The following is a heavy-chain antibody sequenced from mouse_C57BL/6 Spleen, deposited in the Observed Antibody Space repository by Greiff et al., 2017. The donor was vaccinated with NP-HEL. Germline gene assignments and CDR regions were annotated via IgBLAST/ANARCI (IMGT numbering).Heavy chain of an antibody. D-gene: IGHD3-2*02. V-gene: IGHV5-15*01. CDR3: ARKDSSGYWYFDV. CDR1: GFTFSDYG. Sequence: EVMLVDSGGGLVQPGGSLKLSCAASGFTFSDYGMAWVRQAPRKGPEWVAFISNLAYSIYYADTVTGRFTISRENAKNTLYLEMSSLRSEDTAMYYCARKDSSGYWYFDVWGTGTTVTVSS. CDR2: ISNLAYSI. J-gene: IGHJ1*03.